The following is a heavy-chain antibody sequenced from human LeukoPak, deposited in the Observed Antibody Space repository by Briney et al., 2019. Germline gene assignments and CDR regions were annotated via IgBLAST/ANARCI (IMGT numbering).Heavy chain of an antibody. V-gene: IGHV3-23*01. J-gene: IGHJ1*01. CDR3: AKDDDWGRYKH. CDR1: GFTFTTFW. Sequence: GGSLRLSCATSGFTFTTFWMHWVRQAPGKGLEWVSGISPSGDITYYTDSVRGRFTISSDNFKNTLSLQVNSLRAEDTAMYYCAKDDDWGRYKHWGQGTLVTVSS. D-gene: IGHD3-16*01. CDR2: ISPSGDIT.